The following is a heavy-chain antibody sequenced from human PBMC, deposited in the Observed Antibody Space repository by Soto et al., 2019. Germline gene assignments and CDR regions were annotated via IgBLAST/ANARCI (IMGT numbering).Heavy chain of an antibody. V-gene: IGHV1-69*13. CDR2: IIPMFGTP. J-gene: IGHJ4*02. CDR1: GSTFSRNT. CDR3: ARQFDYDVSGYYYAY. D-gene: IGHD3-22*01. Sequence: SVKVSCKASGSTFSRNTISCVRQAPGQGLEWMGGIIPMFGTPNYAQKFQGRVTITADESTSTAYMELNRLKSEDTAVYYCARQFDYDVSGYYYAYWGQGTLVTVSS.